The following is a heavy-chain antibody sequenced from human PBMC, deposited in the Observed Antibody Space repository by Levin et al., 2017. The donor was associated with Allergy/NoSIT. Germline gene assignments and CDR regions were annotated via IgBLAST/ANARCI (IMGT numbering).Heavy chain of an antibody. V-gene: IGHV4-61*01. D-gene: IGHD6-19*01. CDR2: IYYSGST. J-gene: IGHJ3*02. CDR1: GGSVSSGSYY. Sequence: SQTLSLTCTVSGGSVSSGSYYWSWIRQPPGKGLEWIGYIYYSGSTNYNPSLKSRVTISVDTSKNQFSLKLSSVTAADTAVYYCARGFPHPPLTVAGGDDAFDIWGQGTMVTVSS. CDR3: ARGFPHPPLTVAGGDDAFDI.